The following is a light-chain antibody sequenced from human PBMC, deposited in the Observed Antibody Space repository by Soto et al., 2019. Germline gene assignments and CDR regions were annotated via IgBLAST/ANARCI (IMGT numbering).Light chain of an antibody. V-gene: IGKV3-20*01. CDR3: QQYGSSPRT. CDR2: GAS. Sequence: EIVLTQSPGTLSLSPGERATLSCRASQSLSSSYLAWYQQKPGQAPRLLIYGASSRATGIPDRFSGSGSGTDFTLTISRLEPEDFAVCYCQQYGSSPRTFGQGTKVDIK. J-gene: IGKJ1*01. CDR1: QSLSSSY.